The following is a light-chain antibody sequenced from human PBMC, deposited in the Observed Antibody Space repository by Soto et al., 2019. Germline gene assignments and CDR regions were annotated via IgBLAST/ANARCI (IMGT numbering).Light chain of an antibody. J-gene: IGLJ3*02. CDR2: EV. Sequence: QSALTQPPSASGSPGQSVTISCTGASSDVGGYNSVSWYQQHPGKAPKLILSEVNSGVPDRFSGSKSGNTASLTVSGLQAEDEADYYCSSYAGSGNWVFGVGTKLTVL. CDR1: SSDVGGYNS. V-gene: IGLV2-8*01. CDR3: SSYAGSGNWV.